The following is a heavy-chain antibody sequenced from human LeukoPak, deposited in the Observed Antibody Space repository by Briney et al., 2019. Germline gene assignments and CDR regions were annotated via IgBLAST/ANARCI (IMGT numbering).Heavy chain of an antibody. J-gene: IGHJ4*02. V-gene: IGHV4-34*01. Sequence: PSETLSLTCAVYGGSFSGYYWSWIRQPPGKGLEWIGEINHSGSTNYNPSLKSRVTISVDTSKNQFSLKLSSVTAADTAVYDCARTIVPAVDFDYWGQGTLVTVSS. CDR3: ARTIVPAVDFDY. CDR2: INHSGST. D-gene: IGHD2-2*01. CDR1: GGSFSGYY.